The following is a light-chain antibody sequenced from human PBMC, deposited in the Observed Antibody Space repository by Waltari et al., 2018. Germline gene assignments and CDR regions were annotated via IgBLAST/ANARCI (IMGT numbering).Light chain of an antibody. CDR2: EVS. Sequence: DVVMTQTPLSLSVTPGQPAPIPCKSSQSLLSSYGEAYLYWYLQRPGQSPQLLIYEVSSRFSGVPDMFSGSGSETDFTLKISRVEAEDVGIYYCMQATHLPLTFGGGTMVDIK. V-gene: IGKV2-29*03. CDR1: QSLLSSYGEAY. J-gene: IGKJ4*01. CDR3: MQATHLPLT.